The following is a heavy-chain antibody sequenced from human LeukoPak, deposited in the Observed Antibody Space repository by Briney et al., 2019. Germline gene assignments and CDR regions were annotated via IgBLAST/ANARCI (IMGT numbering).Heavy chain of an antibody. V-gene: IGHV1-18*04. CDR1: GYTFMNYG. CDR2: INTYKGNI. D-gene: IGHD3-22*01. CDR3: ARGAYYDNTGNDY. Sequence: ASVKVSCKASGYTFMNYGISWVRQAPGQGLEWMGWINTYKGNINYVQKLQGRVTMTADTSTSTAYMELRSLISDDTAVYYCARGAYYDNTGNDYWGQGTLVTVSS. J-gene: IGHJ4*02.